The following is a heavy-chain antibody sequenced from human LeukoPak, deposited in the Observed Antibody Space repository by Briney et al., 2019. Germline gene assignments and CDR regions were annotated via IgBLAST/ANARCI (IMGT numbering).Heavy chain of an antibody. D-gene: IGHD3-16*01. Sequence: GGSLRLSCEASGFTFGIYAMHWVRQAPGNGLEYISGLSSNGYSTYYANSVKGRFTISRDNSKNTLYLQMGSLRDEDMPVFYCAREATTKTGRVYYFDYWGQGTLVTVSS. J-gene: IGHJ4*02. CDR1: GFTFGIYA. CDR2: LSSNGYST. CDR3: AREATTKTGRVYYFDY. V-gene: IGHV3-64*01.